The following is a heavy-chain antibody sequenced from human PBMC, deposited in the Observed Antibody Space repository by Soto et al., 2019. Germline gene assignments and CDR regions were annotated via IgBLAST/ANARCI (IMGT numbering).Heavy chain of an antibody. J-gene: IGHJ4*02. CDR3: ARAAGDDSSGYYYDY. D-gene: IGHD3-22*01. CDR2: ISSSSSYT. Sequence: GGSLRLSCAASGFTFSDYYMSWIRQAPGKGLEWVSYISSSSSYTNYADSVKGRFTISRDNAKNSLYLQMNSLRAEDTAVYYCARAAGDDSSGYYYDYWGQGTLVTVSS. V-gene: IGHV3-11*06. CDR1: GFTFSDYY.